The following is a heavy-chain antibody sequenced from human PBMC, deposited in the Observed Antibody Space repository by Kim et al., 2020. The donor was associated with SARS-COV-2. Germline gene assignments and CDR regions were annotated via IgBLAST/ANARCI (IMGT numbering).Heavy chain of an antibody. V-gene: IGHV4-34*01. CDR2: INHSGST. D-gene: IGHD6-6*01. J-gene: IGHJ6*02. CDR3: ARYPYSSSFSRGVYYYYGMDV. CDR1: GGSFSGYY. Sequence: SETLSLTCAVYGGSFSGYYWSWIRQPPGKGLEWIGEINHSGSTNYNPSLKSRVTISVDTSKNQFSLKLSSVTAADTAVYYCARYPYSSSFSRGVYYYYGMDVWGQGTTVTVSS.